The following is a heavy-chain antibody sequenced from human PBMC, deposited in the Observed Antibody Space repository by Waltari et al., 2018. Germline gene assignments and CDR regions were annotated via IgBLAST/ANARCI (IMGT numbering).Heavy chain of an antibody. J-gene: IGHJ6*03. V-gene: IGHV3-48*01. Sequence: EVQLVESGGGLVQPGGSLRLSCAASGFTFSSYSMNWVRQAPGKGLEWVSYISSSSSTLDDADSVKSRFTISRDNAKNSLYLQMNSLRAEDTAVYYCARDTAMSYYYYMDVWGKGTTVTVSS. CDR2: ISSSSSTL. CDR1: GFTFSSYS. D-gene: IGHD5-18*01. CDR3: ARDTAMSYYYYMDV.